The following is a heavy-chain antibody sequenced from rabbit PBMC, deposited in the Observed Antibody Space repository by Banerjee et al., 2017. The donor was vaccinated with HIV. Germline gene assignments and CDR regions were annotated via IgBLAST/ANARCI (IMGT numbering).Heavy chain of an antibody. Sequence: QEQLEESGGGLVQPEGSLTLTCKASGFTLSSYWMWWVRQAPGKGLEWIACINTSSGNTVYASWAKGRFTISKTSSTTVTLQMTSLTAADTATYFCARDLAGVTGWNFGLWGQGTLVTVS. CDR2: INTSSGNT. V-gene: IGHV1S45*01. CDR1: GFTLSSYW. CDR3: ARDLAGVTGWNFGL. D-gene: IGHD4-1*01. J-gene: IGHJ4*01.